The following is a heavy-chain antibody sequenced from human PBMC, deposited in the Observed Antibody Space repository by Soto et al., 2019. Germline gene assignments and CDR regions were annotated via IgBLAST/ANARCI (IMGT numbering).Heavy chain of an antibody. J-gene: IGHJ4*02. CDR2: IWYDGSNE. D-gene: IGHD6-13*01. Sequence: GGSLRLSCAASGFSFSSYGMHWVRQAPGKGLEWVAIIWYDGSNEYYADSVKGRSTIFRDNSENTLYLQMNSLRAEDTAVYHCPRDSAAAPDYWGPGTLDTVSS. CDR3: PRDSAAAPDY. CDR1: GFSFSSYG. V-gene: IGHV3-33*01.